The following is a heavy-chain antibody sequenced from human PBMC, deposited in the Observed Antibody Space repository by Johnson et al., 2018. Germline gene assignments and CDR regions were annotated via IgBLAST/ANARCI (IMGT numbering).Heavy chain of an antibody. Sequence: VQLVESGPGLVKPSETLALSCSVSGGSISRSSHYWAWIRQTPGKGLEWIGCIYYSGSAYYNPSLKSRVPISVDTSKNHFSLRLSSLTAAATAVYFCAKHSRTWSGTYVWGQGALVTVSS. J-gene: IGHJ4*02. V-gene: IGHV4-39*01. CDR2: IYYSGSA. D-gene: IGHD1-26*01. CDR3: AKHSRTWSGTYV. CDR1: GGSISRSSHY.